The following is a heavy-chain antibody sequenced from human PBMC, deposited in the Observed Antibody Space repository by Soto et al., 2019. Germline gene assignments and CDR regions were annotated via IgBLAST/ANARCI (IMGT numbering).Heavy chain of an antibody. V-gene: IGHV1-2*02. CDR2: INPNSGGT. CDR3: ARDLVLRFLEWLSPNYGMDV. CDR1: GYTFTGYY. D-gene: IGHD3-3*01. J-gene: IGHJ6*02. Sequence: ASVKVSCKASGYTFTGYYMHWVRQAPGQGLEWMGWINPNSGGTNYAQKFQGRVTMTRDTSISTAYMELSRLRSDDTAVYYCARDLVLRFLEWLSPNYGMDVWGQGTTVTVSS.